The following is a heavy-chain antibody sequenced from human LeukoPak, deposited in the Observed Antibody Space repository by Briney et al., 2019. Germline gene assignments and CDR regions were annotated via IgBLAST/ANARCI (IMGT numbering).Heavy chain of an antibody. CDR1: GFTFSIFW. V-gene: IGHV3-23*01. CDR3: ARDRIAVAGGVMDY. D-gene: IGHD6-19*01. CDR2: ISGSGGST. J-gene: IGHJ4*02. Sequence: GGSLRLSCAASGFTFSIFWMSWVRQAPGKGLEWVSAISGSGGSTYYADSVKGRFTISRDNSKNTLYLQMNSLRAEDTAVYYCARDRIAVAGGVMDYWGQGTLVTVSS.